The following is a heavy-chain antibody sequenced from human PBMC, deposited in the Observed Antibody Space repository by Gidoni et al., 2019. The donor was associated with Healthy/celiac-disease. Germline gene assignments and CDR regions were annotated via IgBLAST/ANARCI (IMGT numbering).Heavy chain of an antibody. CDR3: ARDRGYCSSTSCYPYYYYYGMDV. V-gene: IGHV3-23*01. CDR1: GFTFSSYA. J-gene: IGHJ6*02. CDR2: ISGSGGST. Sequence: EVQLLESGGGWVQHGGCLRLSCAASGFTFSSYAMRWFRQAPGKGLGWFSAISGSGGSTYYADSVKGRFTISRDNSKNTLYLQMNSLRAEDTAVYYCARDRGYCSSTSCYPYYYYYGMDVWGQGTTVTVSS. D-gene: IGHD2-2*01.